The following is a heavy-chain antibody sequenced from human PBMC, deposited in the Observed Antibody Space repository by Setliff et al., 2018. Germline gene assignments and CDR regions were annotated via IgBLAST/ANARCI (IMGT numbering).Heavy chain of an antibody. CDR2: INHSGST. D-gene: IGHD2-2*01. J-gene: IGHJ5*02. Sequence: SETLSLTCAVYGGSFSGYYWSWIRQPPGKGLEWIGEINHSGSTDYNPSLKSRVTISVDTSKNQFSLKLSSVTAADTAVYYCARKYQRGKAPVVDPWGQGTLVTVSS. CDR3: ARKYQRGKAPVVDP. V-gene: IGHV4-34*01. CDR1: GGSFSGYY.